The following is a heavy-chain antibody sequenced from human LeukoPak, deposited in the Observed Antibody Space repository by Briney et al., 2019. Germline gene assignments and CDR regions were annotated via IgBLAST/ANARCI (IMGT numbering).Heavy chain of an antibody. CDR2: IIPILGIA. V-gene: IGHV1-69*04. CDR1: GGTFSSYA. CDR3: ARDPRAPYPEFVY. J-gene: IGHJ4*02. Sequence: GSSVKVSCKASGGTFSSYAISWVRQAAGQGLEWMGRIIPILGIANYAQKFQGRVTITADKSTNTAYMELSSLRSEDTAVYYCARDPRAPYPEFVYWGQGTLVTVSS. D-gene: IGHD2-2*02.